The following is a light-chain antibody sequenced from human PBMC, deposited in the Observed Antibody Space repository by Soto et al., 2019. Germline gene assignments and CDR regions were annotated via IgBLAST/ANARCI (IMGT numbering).Light chain of an antibody. J-gene: IGLJ2*01. CDR1: SGHRSYI. CDR3: ETWDSNIRV. Sequence: QSVLTQSSSASASLGSSVKLTCTLSSGHRSYIIAWHQQQPGKAPRYLMKLEGSGSYNKGSGVPDRFSGSSSGADRYLTMSNLQSEVEADYYCETWDSNIRVVGGGAKLTVL. CDR2: LEGSGSY. V-gene: IGLV4-60*03.